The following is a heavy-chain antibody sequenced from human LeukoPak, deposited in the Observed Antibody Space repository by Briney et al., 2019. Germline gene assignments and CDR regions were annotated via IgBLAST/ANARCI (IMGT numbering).Heavy chain of an antibody. D-gene: IGHD1-7*01. J-gene: IGHJ6*03. Sequence: PSETLSLTCTVSGGSISSYYWSWIRQPPGKGLEWIGYIYYSGSTNYNPSLKSRVTISVDTSKNQFSLKLSSVTAADTAVYYCARGGSNWNYALNYYYMDVCGKGTTVTVSS. CDR1: GGSISSYY. V-gene: IGHV4-59*01. CDR3: ARGGSNWNYALNYYYMDV. CDR2: IYYSGST.